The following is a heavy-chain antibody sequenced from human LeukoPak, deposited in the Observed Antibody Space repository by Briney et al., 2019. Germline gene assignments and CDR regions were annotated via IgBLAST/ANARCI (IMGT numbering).Heavy chain of an antibody. Sequence: GGSLRLSCAASGFALSSHWMTWVRQVPGRGPEWVANVNRDGSETYYLDSVKGRFTISRDNFKNTLYLQMNSLRGEDTAVYYCAKDLGLRSFDIWGQGTMVTVSS. J-gene: IGHJ3*02. V-gene: IGHV3-7*03. CDR3: AKDLGLRSFDI. D-gene: IGHD3-10*01. CDR1: GFALSSHW. CDR2: VNRDGSET.